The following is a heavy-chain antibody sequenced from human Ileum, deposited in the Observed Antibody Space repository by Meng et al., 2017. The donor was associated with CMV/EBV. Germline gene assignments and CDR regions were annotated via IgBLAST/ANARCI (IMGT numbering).Heavy chain of an antibody. J-gene: IGHJ4*02. CDR1: GASISDYY. V-gene: IGHV4-59*01. CDR3: ANSRRDGYKYFEN. Sequence: QVHLQESGPRLVWPSRSLSLTCTVAGASISDYYWSWIRQSPGKALEWIGYFYNIGATNHNPSLKTRVTISADMFKRQFSLRLTSVTAADTAVYYCANSRRDGYKYFENWGQGILVTVSS. CDR2: FYNIGAT. D-gene: IGHD5-24*01.